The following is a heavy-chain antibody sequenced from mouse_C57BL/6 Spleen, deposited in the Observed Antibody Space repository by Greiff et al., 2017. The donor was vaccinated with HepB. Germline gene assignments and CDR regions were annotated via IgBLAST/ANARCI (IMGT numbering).Heavy chain of an antibody. CDR3: TRGTTVVAPLYYFDY. J-gene: IGHJ2*01. Sequence: VQLQQSGAELVRPGASVKLSCTASGFNIKDDYMHWVKQRPEQGLEWIGWIDPENGDTEYASKFQGKATITADTSSNTAYLQLSSLTSEDTAVYYCTRGTTVVAPLYYFDYWGQGTTLTVSS. CDR1: GFNIKDDY. CDR2: IDPENGDT. D-gene: IGHD1-1*01. V-gene: IGHV14-4*01.